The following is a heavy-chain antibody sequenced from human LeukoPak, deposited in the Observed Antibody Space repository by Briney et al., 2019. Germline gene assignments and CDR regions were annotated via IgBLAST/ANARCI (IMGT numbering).Heavy chain of an antibody. Sequence: GGSLRLSCAASGFTFSNFWMHWVRQAPGKGLVWVALIYGDGSFTRYADSVKGRFTISRDNAKNTVYLQMNSLRAEDTAVYYCATDISLAGPGYWGQGTLVTVSS. CDR3: ATDISLAGPGY. D-gene: IGHD6-19*01. CDR1: GFTFSNFW. CDR2: IYGDGSFT. V-gene: IGHV3-74*01. J-gene: IGHJ4*02.